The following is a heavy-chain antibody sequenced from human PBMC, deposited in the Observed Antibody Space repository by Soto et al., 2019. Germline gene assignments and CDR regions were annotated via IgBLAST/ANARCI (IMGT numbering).Heavy chain of an antibody. V-gene: IGHV1-46*01. J-gene: IGHJ6*02. Sequence: ASVKVSCKPSGCTFTRYYLHWVRSAPGQGLEWMGIINPSVGSASYAQKFQGRVTMTRDPSTSTVYMELSSLTSEETAVYYCARARVVAARQSGMDVWGQGTTVTVSS. D-gene: IGHD6-6*01. CDR3: ARARVVAARQSGMDV. CDR2: INPSVGSA. CDR1: GCTFTRYY.